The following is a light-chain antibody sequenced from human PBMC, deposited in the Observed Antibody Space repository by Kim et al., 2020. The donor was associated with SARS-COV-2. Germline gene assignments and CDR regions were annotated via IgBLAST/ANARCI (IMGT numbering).Light chain of an antibody. J-gene: IGLJ3*02. V-gene: IGLV4-69*01. CDR2: INRDGSH. CDR3: QTWDTGIRV. Sequence: QLVLTQPPSASASLGASVRLTCTLSSGHSTYAIAWHQQQPEKGPRYLMKINRDGSHIKGDGIPDRFSGSSSGAERHLTISSLQSDDEADYFCQTWDTGIRVFGGGTKLTVL. CDR1: SGHSTYA.